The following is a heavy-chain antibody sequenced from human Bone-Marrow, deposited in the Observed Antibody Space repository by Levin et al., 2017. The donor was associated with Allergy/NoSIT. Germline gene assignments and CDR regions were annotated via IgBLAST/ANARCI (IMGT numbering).Heavy chain of an antibody. CDR2: ISSTSITI. CDR1: GFTFSTYG. CDR3: ARARYCSGGSCYFWVDY. V-gene: IGHV3-48*01. D-gene: IGHD2-15*01. J-gene: IGHJ4*02. Sequence: GESLKISCAASGFTFSTYGINWVRQAPGKGLEWVSYISSTSITIKYADSVKGRFTISRDNAKNSLYLQMNSLRAEDTAVYYCARARYCSGGSCYFWVDYWVQGTVVTVAS.